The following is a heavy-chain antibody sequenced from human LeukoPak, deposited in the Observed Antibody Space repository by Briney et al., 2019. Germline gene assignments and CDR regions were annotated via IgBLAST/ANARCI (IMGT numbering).Heavy chain of an antibody. J-gene: IGHJ4*02. D-gene: IGHD6-13*01. V-gene: IGHV7-4-1*01. CDR2: INTNTGNP. Sequence: GASVKVPCKASGYTFTSYAMNWVRQAPGQGLEWMGWINTNTGNPTYAQGFTGRFVFSLDTSVSTAYLQICSLKAEDTAVYYCARCLTNSSSWSMDYWGQGTLVTVSS. CDR3: ARCLTNSSSWSMDY. CDR1: GYTFTSYA.